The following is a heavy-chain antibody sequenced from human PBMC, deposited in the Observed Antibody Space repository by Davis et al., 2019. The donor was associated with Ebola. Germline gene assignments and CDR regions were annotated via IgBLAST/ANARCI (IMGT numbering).Heavy chain of an antibody. CDR1: GGSISSSSYY. J-gene: IGHJ4*02. CDR3: ARHQTGRGISFGAGGYYFDY. CDR2: IYYSGST. Sequence: GSLRLSCTVSGGSISSSSYYWGWIRQPPGKGLEWIGSIYYSGSTYYNPSLKSRVTISVDTSKNQFSLKLSSVTAADTAVYYCARHQTGRGISFGAGGYYFDYWGQGTLVTVSS. V-gene: IGHV4-39*01. D-gene: IGHD3-16*01.